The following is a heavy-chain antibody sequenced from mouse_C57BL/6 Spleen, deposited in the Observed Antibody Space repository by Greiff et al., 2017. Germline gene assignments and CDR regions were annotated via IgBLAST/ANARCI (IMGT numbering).Heavy chain of an antibody. D-gene: IGHD1-1*01. J-gene: IGHJ2*01. Sequence: EVNVVESGGGLVKPGGSLKLSCAASGFTFSDYGMHWVRQAPEKGLEWVAYISSGSSTIYYADTVKGRFTISRDNAKNTLFLQMTSLRSEDTAMYYCARTTTVVPYFDYWGQGTTLTVSS. CDR2: ISSGSSTI. CDR3: ARTTTVVPYFDY. V-gene: IGHV5-17*01. CDR1: GFTFSDYG.